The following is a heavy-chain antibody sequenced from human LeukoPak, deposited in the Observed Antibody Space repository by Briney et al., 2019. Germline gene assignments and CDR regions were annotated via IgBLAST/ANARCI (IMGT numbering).Heavy chain of an antibody. V-gene: IGHV3-23*01. Sequence: GSLRLSCAASGFTFSSYAMSWVRQASGKGLEWVSAFSGSGGSTYYADSVKGRFTISRDNSKNTLYLQMNSLRAEDTAVYYCAKGLGTVTNGGNDAFDIWGQGTMVTVSS. CDR1: GFTFSSYA. CDR2: FSGSGGST. CDR3: AKGLGTVTNGGNDAFDI. D-gene: IGHD4-11*01. J-gene: IGHJ3*02.